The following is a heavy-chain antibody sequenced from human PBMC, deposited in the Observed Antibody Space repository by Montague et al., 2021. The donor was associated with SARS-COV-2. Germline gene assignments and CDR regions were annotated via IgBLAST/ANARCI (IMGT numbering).Heavy chain of an antibody. Sequence: SETLSLTCTASGGSITSYYWSWIRQPPGKGLEYIGYIYYSGSTNYNPSLKSRVIMSVDTSKNQFSLKLSSVTAADTAVYYCARGDGHYYGSGTYPYYWGQGTLVTVSS. V-gene: IGHV4-59*01. J-gene: IGHJ4*02. CDR3: ARGDGHYYGSGTYPYY. D-gene: IGHD3-10*01. CDR2: IYYSGST. CDR1: GGSITSYY.